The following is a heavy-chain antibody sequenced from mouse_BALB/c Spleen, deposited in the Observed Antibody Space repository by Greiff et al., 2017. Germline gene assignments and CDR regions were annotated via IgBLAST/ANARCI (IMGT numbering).Heavy chain of an antibody. CDR2: IHYSGST. Sequence: EVKLMESGPDLVKPSQSLSLTCTVTGYSITSGYSWHWIRQFPGNKLEWMGYIHYSGSTNYNPSLKSRISITRDTSKNQFFLQLNSVTTEYTATYYCARRAITTNAMDYWGQGTSVTVSS. CDR3: ARRAITTNAMDY. CDR1: GYSITSGYS. J-gene: IGHJ4*01. D-gene: IGHD2-4*01. V-gene: IGHV3-1*02.